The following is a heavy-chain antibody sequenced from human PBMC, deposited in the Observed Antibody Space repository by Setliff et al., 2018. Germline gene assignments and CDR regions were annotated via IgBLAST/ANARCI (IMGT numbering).Heavy chain of an antibody. J-gene: IGHJ4*02. Sequence: SETLSLTCAVCGGSFSGYYWTCIRQPPGKGLEWIGEINRSGSTNYNPSLKSRVTMSVDTSKNQFSLKLNSVTATDTAVYYCARDLGHGGDSDYWGQGNLVTVSS. CDR2: INRSGST. D-gene: IGHD2-21*02. CDR3: ARDLGHGGDSDY. V-gene: IGHV4-34*01. CDR1: GGSFSGYY.